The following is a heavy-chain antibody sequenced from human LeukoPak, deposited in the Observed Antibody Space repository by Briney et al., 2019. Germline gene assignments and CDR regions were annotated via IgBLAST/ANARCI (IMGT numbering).Heavy chain of an antibody. D-gene: IGHD7-27*01. CDR2: IKSKTDGGTI. CDR1: GFPFSNAW. V-gene: IGHV3-15*01. Sequence: PGGSLRLSCAVFGSGFPFSNAWMSWVRQAPGKGLEWVGHIKSKTDGGTIDYAAPVKGRFTISRDDSKNTLYLQMNSLKTEDTAVYYCTSESWGSIYWGQGALVTVSS. CDR3: TSESWGSIY. J-gene: IGHJ4*02.